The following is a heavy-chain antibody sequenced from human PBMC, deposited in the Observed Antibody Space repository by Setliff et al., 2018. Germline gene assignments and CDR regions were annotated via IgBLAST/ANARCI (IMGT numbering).Heavy chain of an antibody. D-gene: IGHD3-22*01. CDR2: IGGGGEYR. CDR1: GFTFSSYA. Sequence: GGSLRLSCAASGFTFSSYAMTWVRQAPGKGLEWVSAIGGGGEYRYYVDSVKGRFIISRDNAKNTLYLQMKSLRAEDTAVYYCASSLEFYYDTNGFYGFDYWGQGTRVTVSS. J-gene: IGHJ4*02. CDR3: ASSLEFYYDTNGFYGFDY. V-gene: IGHV3-23*01.